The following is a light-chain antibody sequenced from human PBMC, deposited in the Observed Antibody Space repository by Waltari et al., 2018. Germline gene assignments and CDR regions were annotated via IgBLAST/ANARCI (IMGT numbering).Light chain of an antibody. CDR1: GAHSGAGYD. V-gene: IGLV1-40*01. CDR2: GNT. J-gene: IGLJ3*02. Sequence: QSVLTQPPSMSGAARQEVTIPCTRGGAHSGAGYDVHRYQEFPGAAPTLLMFGNTNRASGVPGRFSGSKSGTAASLAIAGLQSEDEAVYYCQSFDSDLSASVFGGGTKLTVL. CDR3: QSFDSDLSASV.